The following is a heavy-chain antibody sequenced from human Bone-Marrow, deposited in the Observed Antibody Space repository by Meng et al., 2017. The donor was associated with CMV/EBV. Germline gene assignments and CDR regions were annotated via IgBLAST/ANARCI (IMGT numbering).Heavy chain of an antibody. CDR2: IKQDGGTI. J-gene: IGHJ6*02. Sequence: GGSLRLSCTASGFTFSRYWMTWVRQAPGKGLEWVANIKQDGGTIYYVDSVKGRFTTSRDNAKNSLHLHMSSLRAGDTGVYYCVRSRATYSSRWYDYHYGMDVWGQGTTVTVSS. D-gene: IGHD6-13*01. CDR3: VRSRATYSSRWYDYHYGMDV. V-gene: IGHV3-7*01. CDR1: GFTFSRYW.